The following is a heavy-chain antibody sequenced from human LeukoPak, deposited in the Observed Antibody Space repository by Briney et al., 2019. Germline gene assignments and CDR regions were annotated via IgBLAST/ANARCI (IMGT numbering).Heavy chain of an antibody. CDR3: ARDDRGRFDP. V-gene: IGHV4-30-2*01. J-gene: IGHJ5*02. D-gene: IGHD3-16*01. CDR2: IYHRGST. Sequence: SQTLSLTCAVSGGSISSGGYSWSWIRQPPGKGLEWIGYIYHRGSTYYNPSLKSRVTISVDRSKNQFSLKLSSVTAADTAVYYCARDDRGRFDPWGQGTLVTVSS. CDR1: GGSISSGGYS.